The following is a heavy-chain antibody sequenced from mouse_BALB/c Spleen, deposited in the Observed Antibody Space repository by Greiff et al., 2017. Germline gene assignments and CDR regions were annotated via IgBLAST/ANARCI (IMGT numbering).Heavy chain of an antibody. CDR3: ARDSLWYGNTFAY. D-gene: IGHD2-10*02. CDR1: GFTFSSYG. Sequence: DVMLVESGGGLVQPGGSLKLSCAASGFTFSSYGMSWVRQTPDKRLELVATINSNGGSTYYPDSVKGRFTISRDNAKNTLYLQMSSLKSEDTAMYYCARDSLWYGNTFAYWGQGTLVTVSA. V-gene: IGHV5-6-3*01. CDR2: INSNGGST. J-gene: IGHJ3*01.